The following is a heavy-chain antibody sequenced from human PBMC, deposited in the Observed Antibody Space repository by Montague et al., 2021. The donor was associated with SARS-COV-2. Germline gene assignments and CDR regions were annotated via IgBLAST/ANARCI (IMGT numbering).Heavy chain of an antibody. CDR1: GGSISSSVYY. J-gene: IGHJ6*02. CDR3: ARSSGYNYDISYYGMDV. Sequence: SETLSLTCTVSGGSISSSVYYWGWIRQPPGKGLEGIGTIYYSGSTYCIPSPKSPGTLSVDTSKNQFPLKLTSLTAADTAVYYCARSSGYNYDISYYGMDVWGQGTMVTVS. V-gene: IGHV4-39*01. CDR2: IYYSGST. D-gene: IGHD5-18*01.